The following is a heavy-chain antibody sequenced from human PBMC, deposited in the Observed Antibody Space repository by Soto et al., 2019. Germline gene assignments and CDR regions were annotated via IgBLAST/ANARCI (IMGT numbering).Heavy chain of an antibody. Sequence: PSETLSLTCAVYGGSFSGYYWSWIRQPPGKGLEWIGEINHSGSTNYNPSLKSRVTISVDTSKNQFSLKLSSVTAADTAVYYCARYDGGIAARIDYWGQGTLVTVSS. J-gene: IGHJ4*02. CDR3: ARYDGGIAARIDY. CDR2: INHSGST. CDR1: GGSFSGYY. V-gene: IGHV4-34*01. D-gene: IGHD6-6*01.